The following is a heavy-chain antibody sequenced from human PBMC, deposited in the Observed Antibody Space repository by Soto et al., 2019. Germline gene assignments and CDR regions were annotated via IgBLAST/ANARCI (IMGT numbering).Heavy chain of an antibody. CDR1: GFTFSDYY. CDR3: AREGALKPFSS. CDR2: ISSNSNYK. J-gene: IGHJ5*02. Sequence: GGSLRLSCAASGFTFSDYYMSWIRQAPGKGLEWISYISSNSNYKNHADSVRGRFTISRDNAKNSVYLQMDSLRVEDTAVYYCAREGALKPFSSWGQGALVTVSS. V-gene: IGHV3-11*06.